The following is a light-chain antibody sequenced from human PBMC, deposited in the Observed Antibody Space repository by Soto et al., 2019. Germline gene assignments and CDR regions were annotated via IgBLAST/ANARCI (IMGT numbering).Light chain of an antibody. V-gene: IGLV6-57*01. CDR2: EHN. CDR1: SGSIASNY. Sequence: NFMLTQPHSVSASPGKTVTISCTRSSGSIASNYVQWYQQRPGSSPTTVIYEHNQRPSGVPNRFSGSIDSSSNSASLTISGLKTEDEADYYCQSYDSSNDVVFGGGTKLTVL. CDR3: QSYDSSNDVV. J-gene: IGLJ2*01.